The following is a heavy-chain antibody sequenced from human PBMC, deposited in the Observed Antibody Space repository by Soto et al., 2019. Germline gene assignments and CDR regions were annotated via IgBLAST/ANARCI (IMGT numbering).Heavy chain of an antibody. CDR2: ISGSGGVT. V-gene: IGHV3-23*01. D-gene: IGHD3-10*01. CDR3: AKNRQFRSYYESAGHYDN. J-gene: IGHJ4*02. CDR1: GFTFKNYD. Sequence: EVELLESGGGLVQPGGSPRLSCVASGFTFKNYDMRWIRQAPGKGLEWVSGISGSGGVTYYADSVKGRFTISRDNSKNTLYLQMNSLRAEDTAIYYCAKNRQFRSYYESAGHYDNWGQGTLVTVSS.